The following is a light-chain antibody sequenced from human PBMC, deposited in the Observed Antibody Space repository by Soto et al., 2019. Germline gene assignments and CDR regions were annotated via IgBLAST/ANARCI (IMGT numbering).Light chain of an antibody. CDR1: SSDVGSYNL. V-gene: IGLV2-23*01. Sequence: VLTHPASVSGSPGQSITISCTGTSSDVGSYNLVSWYQQHPGKAPKLMIYEGSKRPSGVSNRFSGSKSGNTASLTISGLQAEDEADYYCCSYAGSSTYVFGTGT. CDR3: CSYAGSSTYV. J-gene: IGLJ1*01. CDR2: EGS.